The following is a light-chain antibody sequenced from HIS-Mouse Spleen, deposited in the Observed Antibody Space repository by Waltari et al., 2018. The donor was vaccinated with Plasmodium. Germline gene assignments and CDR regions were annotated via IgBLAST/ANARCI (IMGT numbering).Light chain of an antibody. V-gene: IGLV3-10*01. J-gene: IGLJ3*02. CDR3: YSTDSSGNHRV. CDR1: ALPKKY. CDR2: EDS. Sequence: SYELTQPPSVPVSPGQTARITRSGDALPKKYAYRDQQKSGQAPVLVIYEDSKRPSGIPERFSGSSSGTMATLTISGAQVEDEADYYCYSTDSSGNHRVFGGGTKLTVL.